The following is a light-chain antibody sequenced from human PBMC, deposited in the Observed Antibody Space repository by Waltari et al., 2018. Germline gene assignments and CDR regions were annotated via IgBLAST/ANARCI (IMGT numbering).Light chain of an antibody. V-gene: IGKV3-15*01. CDR2: SAS. CDR3: QQYKDWPQT. J-gene: IGKJ1*01. CDR1: QTVGSN. Sequence: EIVMTQSPATLSVSSGERATLSCRESQTVGSNLAWYQQKQGQTPRLLSYSASTRDTSIPPTFSGRGSETEFTLTISSLQSGDFAVYYCQQYKDWPQTFGQATKVEIK.